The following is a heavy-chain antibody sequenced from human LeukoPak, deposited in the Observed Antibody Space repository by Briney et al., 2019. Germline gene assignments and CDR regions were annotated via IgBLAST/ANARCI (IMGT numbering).Heavy chain of an antibody. V-gene: IGHV4-31*03. D-gene: IGHD3-9*01. CDR1: GGSISSGGYY. CDR2: IYYSGSA. Sequence: SETLSLTCTVSGGSISSGGYYWSWIRQHPGKGLEWIGYIYYSGSAYYNPSLKSRVTMSVDTSKGQFSLELRSVTAADTAVYYCARQGVLRYFDWLLTPRGSPQNWYFDLWGRGTLVTVSS. J-gene: IGHJ2*01. CDR3: ARQGVLRYFDWLLTPRGSPQNWYFDL.